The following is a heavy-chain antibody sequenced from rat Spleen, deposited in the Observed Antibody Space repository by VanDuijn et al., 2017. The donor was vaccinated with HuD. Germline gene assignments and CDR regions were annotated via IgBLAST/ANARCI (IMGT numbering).Heavy chain of an antibody. D-gene: IGHD1-3*01. CDR1: GFSLSSNA. CDR2: IWGDGST. CDR3: AKHGNYGSYVGYFDY. V-gene: IGHV2-13*01. Sequence: QVQLKESGPGLVQPSATLSLTCTVSGFSLSSNAVMWVRQPPGKGLEWLGGIWGDGSTDYNSALKSRLSISRDTSKNQVFLKMNSLQTDDTGTYYCAKHGNYGSYVGYFDYWGQGVMVTVSS. J-gene: IGHJ2*01.